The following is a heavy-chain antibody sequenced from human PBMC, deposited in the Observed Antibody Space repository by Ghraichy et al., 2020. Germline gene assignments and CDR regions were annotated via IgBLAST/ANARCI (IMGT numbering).Heavy chain of an antibody. Sequence: GGSLRLSCAASGFTVSSNYMSWVRQAPGKGLEWVADIYSGGSTYYADSVKGRFTISRHNSKNTLYLQMNSLRAEDTAVYYCARAPRGETRPFDYWGQGTLVTVSS. D-gene: IGHD1-7*01. J-gene: IGHJ4*02. CDR1: GFTVSSNY. CDR2: IYSGGST. CDR3: ARAPRGETRPFDY. V-gene: IGHV3-53*04.